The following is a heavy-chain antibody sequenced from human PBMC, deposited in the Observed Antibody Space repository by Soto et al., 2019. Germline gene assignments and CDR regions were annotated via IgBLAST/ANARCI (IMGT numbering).Heavy chain of an antibody. CDR1: GDSISDDY. J-gene: IGHJ6*03. CDR3: ARVRTTLDFYYYYMDV. CDR2: VYYSGST. V-gene: IGHV4-59*08. Sequence: QVQLQESGPGLVKPSETLSLTCTVSGDSISDDYWTWIRQPPGKALEWIGYVYYSGSTSYNPSFKSRVNIAVDTFKTQFSLTVNSATAADTAVYYCARVRTTLDFYYYYMDVWGIGTTVTVSS. D-gene: IGHD3-10*01.